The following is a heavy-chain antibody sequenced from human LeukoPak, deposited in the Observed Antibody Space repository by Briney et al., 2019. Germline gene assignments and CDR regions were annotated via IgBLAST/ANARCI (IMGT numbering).Heavy chain of an antibody. J-gene: IGHJ5*02. D-gene: IGHD6-19*01. CDR1: GGSFSGYY. CDR3: ARRIGEQWLVPRRIWFDP. CDR2: INHSEST. Sequence: SETLSLTCAVYGGSFSGYYWSWIRQPPGKGLERIGEINHSESTNYNPSLKSRVTISVDTSKNQFSLKLSSVTAADTAVYYCARRIGEQWLVPRRIWFDPWGQGTLVTVSS. V-gene: IGHV4-34*01.